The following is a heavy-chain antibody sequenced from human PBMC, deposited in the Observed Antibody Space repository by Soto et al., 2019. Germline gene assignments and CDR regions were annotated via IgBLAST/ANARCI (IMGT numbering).Heavy chain of an antibody. V-gene: IGHV1-2*04. CDR3: ARGMFITMVRGVIAHAPPTYYYYGMDV. J-gene: IGHJ6*02. Sequence: QVQLVQSGAEVKKPGASVKVACKASGYTFTGYYMHWVRPAPGQGLDWMGWINPNSGGTNDAQTFKGWVTMTRDTSISTAYMEMSRLRSADKAVYYCARGMFITMVRGVIAHAPPTYYYYGMDVWGQGTTVTVSS. CDR2: INPNSGGT. CDR1: GYTFTGYY. D-gene: IGHD3-10*01.